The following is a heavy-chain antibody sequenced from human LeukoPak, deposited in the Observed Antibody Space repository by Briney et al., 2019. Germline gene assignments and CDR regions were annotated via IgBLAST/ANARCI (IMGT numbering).Heavy chain of an antibody. CDR3: ASSDGKYFQH. Sequence: ASVKVSCKASGYTFTGYSMHWVRQAPGQGLEWMGRINPNNGGTNYAQKFQDRVTMTRDTSISTAYMELRRLTSDDTAVYYCASSDGKYFQHWGQGTLVTVSS. CDR1: GYTFTGYS. D-gene: IGHD1-1*01. V-gene: IGHV1-2*06. CDR2: INPNNGGT. J-gene: IGHJ1*01.